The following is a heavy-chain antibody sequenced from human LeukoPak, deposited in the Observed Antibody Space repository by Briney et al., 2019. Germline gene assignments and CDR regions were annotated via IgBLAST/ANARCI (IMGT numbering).Heavy chain of an antibody. D-gene: IGHD6-25*01. CDR1: GGTFSSYA. J-gene: IGHJ6*03. CDR2: IIPIFGTA. Sequence: SVKVSCKASGGTFSSYAISWVRQAPGQGLEWMGGIIPIFGTANYAQKFQGRVTITADKSTSTAYMELSSLRSEDTAVYYCARDQTSATYYYYMDGWGKGTTVTVSS. V-gene: IGHV1-69*06. CDR3: ARDQTSATYYYYMDG.